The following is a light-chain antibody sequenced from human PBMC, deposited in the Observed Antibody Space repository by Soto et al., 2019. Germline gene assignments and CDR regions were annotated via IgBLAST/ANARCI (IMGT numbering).Light chain of an antibody. CDR1: QSVSSY. J-gene: IGKJ2*01. V-gene: IGKV3-11*01. CDR2: DAS. Sequence: EIVLTQSPATLSLSPGEGATLSCRASQSVSSYLVWYQQKPGQAPRLLIYDASKRATGIPARFSGSGSRTDFTLTISSLEPEDFAVYYCQQRSSRPPMYTFGQGTKLEIK. CDR3: QQRSSRPPMYT.